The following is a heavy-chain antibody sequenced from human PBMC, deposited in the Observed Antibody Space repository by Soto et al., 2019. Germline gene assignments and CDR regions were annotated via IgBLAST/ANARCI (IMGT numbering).Heavy chain of an antibody. CDR3: ARRGVAARLGAFDI. CDR1: GYTFTSYH. D-gene: IGHD6-19*01. J-gene: IGHJ3*02. CDR2: NNPSGGST. Sequence: GASVKVSCKTSGYTFTSYHMHWVRQAPGQGLEWMGINNPSGGSTIYAQKFQGRVTMTRDTSTSTVYMELSSLRSEDTAVYYCARRGVAARLGAFDIWGQGTMVTVSS. V-gene: IGHV1-46*01.